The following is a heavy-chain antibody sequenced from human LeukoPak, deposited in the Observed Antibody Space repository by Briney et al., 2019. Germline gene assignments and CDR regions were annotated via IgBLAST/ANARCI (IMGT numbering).Heavy chain of an antibody. Sequence: GGSPRLSCAASGFTFSSYAMSWVRQAPGKGLEWVSAISGSGGSTYYADSVEGRFTISRDNSKNTLYLQMNSLRAEDTAVYYCANESPMVRGFDYWGQGTLVTVSS. V-gene: IGHV3-23*01. D-gene: IGHD3-10*01. CDR3: ANESPMVRGFDY. J-gene: IGHJ4*02. CDR1: GFTFSSYA. CDR2: ISGSGGST.